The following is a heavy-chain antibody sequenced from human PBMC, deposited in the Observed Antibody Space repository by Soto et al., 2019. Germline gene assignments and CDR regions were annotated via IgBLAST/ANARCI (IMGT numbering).Heavy chain of an antibody. CDR2: IYHSGST. CDR1: GGSIRSGGYS. Sequence: SETLSLTCAGSGGSIRSGGYSWSWIRQPPGKGLEWIGYIYHSGSTYYNPSLKSRVTISVDRSKNQFPLKLSSVTAADTAVYYCARVPDRWGQGTLVTVSS. D-gene: IGHD2-2*01. CDR3: ARVPDR. V-gene: IGHV4-30-2*01. J-gene: IGHJ1*01.